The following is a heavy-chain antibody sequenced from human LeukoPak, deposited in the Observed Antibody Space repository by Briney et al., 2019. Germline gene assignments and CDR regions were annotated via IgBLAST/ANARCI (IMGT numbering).Heavy chain of an antibody. Sequence: PGGSLRLSCAASGFTFRSYGMHWVRQAPGKGLEWVAVIWYDGSNKYYADSVKGRFTISRDNSKNTLYLQMNSLRAEDTAVYYCAKGDCGGDCYSNYWGQGTLVTVSS. D-gene: IGHD2-21*02. CDR2: IWYDGSNK. CDR3: AKGDCGGDCYSNY. CDR1: GFTFRSYG. J-gene: IGHJ4*02. V-gene: IGHV3-33*06.